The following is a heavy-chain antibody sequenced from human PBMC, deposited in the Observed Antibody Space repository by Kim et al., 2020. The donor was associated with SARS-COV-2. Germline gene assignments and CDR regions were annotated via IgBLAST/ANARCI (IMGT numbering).Heavy chain of an antibody. CDR1: GFTFTSSA. J-gene: IGHJ6*03. Sequence: SVKVSCKASGFTFTSSAVQWVRQARGQRLEWIGWIVVGSGNTNYAQKFQERVTITRDMSTSTAYMELSSLRSEDTAVYYCAAVYSSSSQAYYYYFMDVWGKGTTGTVSS. V-gene: IGHV1-58*01. CDR2: IVVGSGNT. D-gene: IGHD6-6*01. CDR3: AAVYSSSSQAYYYYFMDV.